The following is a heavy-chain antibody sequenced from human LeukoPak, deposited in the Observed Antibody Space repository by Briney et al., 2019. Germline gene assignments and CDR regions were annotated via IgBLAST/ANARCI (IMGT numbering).Heavy chain of an antibody. D-gene: IGHD3-10*01. V-gene: IGHV1-46*01. CDR3: ARDRGPFSANYYFDF. J-gene: IGHJ4*02. CDR1: GYTFTGYY. Sequence: GASVKVSRKASGYTFTGYYMHWVRQAPGQGLDWMGIINPSGGSTTYAQKFQGRVTMTRDTSTSTVYMELSSLRSEDTAVYYCARDRGPFSANYYFDFWGQGTLVTVSS. CDR2: INPSGGST.